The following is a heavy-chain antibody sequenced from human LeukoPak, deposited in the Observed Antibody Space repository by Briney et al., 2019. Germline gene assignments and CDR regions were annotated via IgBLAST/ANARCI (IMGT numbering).Heavy chain of an antibody. Sequence: GGSLRLSCAASGFTFSSYSMNWVRQAPGKGLEWVSSISSSSSYVYYADSVKGRFTISRDNAKNSLYLQMNSLRAEDTAVYYCARDEEADYGDYGASFDYWGQGTLVTVSS. CDR1: GFTFSSYS. J-gene: IGHJ4*02. V-gene: IGHV3-21*01. CDR2: ISSSSSYV. CDR3: ARDEEADYGDYGASFDY. D-gene: IGHD4-17*01.